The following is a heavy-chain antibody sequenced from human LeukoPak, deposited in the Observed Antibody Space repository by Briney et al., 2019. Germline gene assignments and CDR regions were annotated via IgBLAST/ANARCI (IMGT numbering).Heavy chain of an antibody. J-gene: IGHJ4*02. Sequence: GGSLRLSCAASGFTFSTYTMSWVRQAPGKGLEWVSAISGNGGSTSYADSVKGRFTISRDNSKDTLYLQMNSLRAEDTAVYYCAKSRYSYGYADYWGQGTLVTVSS. D-gene: IGHD5-18*01. CDR3: AKSRYSYGYADY. CDR1: GFTFSTYT. V-gene: IGHV3-23*01. CDR2: ISGNGGST.